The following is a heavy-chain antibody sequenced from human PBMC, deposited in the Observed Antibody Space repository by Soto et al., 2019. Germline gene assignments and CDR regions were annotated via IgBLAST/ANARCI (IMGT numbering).Heavy chain of an antibody. V-gene: IGHV3-53*01. D-gene: IGHD1-26*01. CDR1: GFAVSSNY. J-gene: IGHJ3*02. Sequence: EVQLVESGGGLIQPGGSLRLSCAASGFAVSSNYMSWVRQAPGKGLEWVSVIYSGGSTYYADSVKGRFTISRDNSKNTLYLHINSLRADDTAVYYCAREVVGAYDAFDIWCRGTMVTVSS. CDR2: IYSGGST. CDR3: AREVVGAYDAFDI.